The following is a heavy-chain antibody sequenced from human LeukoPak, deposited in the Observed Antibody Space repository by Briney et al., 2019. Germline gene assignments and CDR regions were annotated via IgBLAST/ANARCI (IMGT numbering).Heavy chain of an antibody. CDR1: GFTFDDYG. J-gene: IGHJ4*02. D-gene: IGHD5-24*01. Sequence: PGGSLRLSCAASGFTFDDYGMSWVSQAPGKGLEWVSGINWNDGSTGYAESVKGRFTISRDNAKNSLYLQMNSLRAEDTALYYCARAQITRRRDGYNYDYWGQGTLVTVSS. V-gene: IGHV3-20*04. CDR3: ARAQITRRRDGYNYDY. CDR2: INWNDGST.